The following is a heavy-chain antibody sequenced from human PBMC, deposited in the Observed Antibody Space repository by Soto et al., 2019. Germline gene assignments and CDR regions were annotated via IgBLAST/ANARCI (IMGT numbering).Heavy chain of an antibody. J-gene: IGHJ6*02. V-gene: IGHV6-1*01. CDR3: ARDLGILTGYSLYYYGMDV. CDR1: GDSVSSNSAA. D-gene: IGHD3-9*01. Sequence: PSQTLSLTCAISGDSVSSNSAAWNWIRQSPSRGLEWLGRTYYRSKWYNDYAVSVKSRITINPDTSKNQFSLQLNSVTPEDTAVYYCARDLGILTGYSLYYYGMDVWGQGTTVTVS. CDR2: TYYRSKWYN.